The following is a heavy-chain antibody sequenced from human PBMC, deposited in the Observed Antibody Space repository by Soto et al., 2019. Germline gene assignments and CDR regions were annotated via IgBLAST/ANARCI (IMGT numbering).Heavy chain of an antibody. CDR1: GFTFINYA. CDR3: VKKSIGTVTHPVYWSFDL. CDR2: TSGGGDVA. Sequence: EVQLLESGGGLIQPGGSLRLSCTASGFTFINYAMNWVRQAPGKGLEWVSGTSGGGDVAFYADSVKGRFAISRDNSKNTLYLQMNSLRAEDTALYYCVKKSIGTVTHPVYWSFDLWGRGTLVTVSS. J-gene: IGHJ2*01. D-gene: IGHD4-17*01. V-gene: IGHV3-23*01.